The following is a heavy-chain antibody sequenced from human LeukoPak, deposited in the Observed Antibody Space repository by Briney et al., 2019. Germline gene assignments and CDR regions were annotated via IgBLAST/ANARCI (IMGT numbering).Heavy chain of an antibody. CDR3: ARMVLEGFGSYYFDY. J-gene: IGHJ4*02. Sequence: SETLSLTCAVSGGSISSGGYSWSWIRQPPGKGLEWIGYIYHSGSTYYNPSLKSRVTISVDRSKNQFSLKLSSVTAADTAVYYCARMVLEGFGSYYFDYWGQGTLVTVSS. V-gene: IGHV4-30-2*01. CDR1: GGSISSGGYS. CDR2: IYHSGST. D-gene: IGHD3-10*01.